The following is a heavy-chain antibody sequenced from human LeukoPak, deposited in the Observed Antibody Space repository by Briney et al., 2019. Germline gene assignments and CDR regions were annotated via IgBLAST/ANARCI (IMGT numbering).Heavy chain of an antibody. CDR1: GFTFSSYS. CDR2: ISSSSTI. CDR3: ACLGEYGSGEERAFDI. D-gene: IGHD3-10*01. J-gene: IGHJ3*02. Sequence: GGSLRLSCAASGFTFSSYSMNWVRQAPGKGLEWVSYISSSSTIYYADSVKGRFTISRDNAKNSLYLQMNSLRDEDTAVYYCACLGEYGSGEERAFDIWGQGTMVTVSS. V-gene: IGHV3-48*02.